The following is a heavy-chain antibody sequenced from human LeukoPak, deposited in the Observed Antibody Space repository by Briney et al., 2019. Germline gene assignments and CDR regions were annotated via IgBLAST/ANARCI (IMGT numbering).Heavy chain of an antibody. J-gene: IGHJ6*02. V-gene: IGHV3-23*01. Sequence: GGSLRLSWAASGFTFSSYAMSWVRQAPGKGLEWVSAISGSGGSTYYADSVKGRFTISRDNSKNTLYLQMNSLRAEDTAVYYCAKFSRRDYYYGMDVWGQGTTVTVSS. CDR2: ISGSGGST. CDR3: AKFSRRDYYYGMDV. CDR1: GFTFSSYA.